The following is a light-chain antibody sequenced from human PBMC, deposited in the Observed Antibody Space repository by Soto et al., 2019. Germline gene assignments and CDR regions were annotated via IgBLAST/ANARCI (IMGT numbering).Light chain of an antibody. CDR1: SSDVGSYNY. CDR3: SSYTSSSTWV. J-gene: IGLJ3*02. Sequence: QSVLTQPASVSGSPGQSITISCTGTSSDVGSYNYVSWYQQHPGKAPKLMIYEVSNRPSGVSNRFSASKSGNTASLTISGLQAEDEADYYCSSYTSSSTWVFGGGTKLT. CDR2: EVS. V-gene: IGLV2-14*01.